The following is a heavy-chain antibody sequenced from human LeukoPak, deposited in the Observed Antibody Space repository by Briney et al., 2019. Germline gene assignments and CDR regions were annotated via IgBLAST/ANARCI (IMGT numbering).Heavy chain of an antibody. D-gene: IGHD3-10*01. V-gene: IGHV3-15*01. CDR1: GFSVTSGW. CDR2: IKDRTDGGTT. CDR3: TTATVVWGVSAY. Sequence: GGSLRLSCSASGFSVTSGWMSWVRQAPGKGLEWVGRIKDRTDGGTTAYAAPVKGRFTISREDSKNTVYLEMNSLKTEDTAVYFCTTATVVWGVSAYWGQGTLVTVSS. J-gene: IGHJ4*02.